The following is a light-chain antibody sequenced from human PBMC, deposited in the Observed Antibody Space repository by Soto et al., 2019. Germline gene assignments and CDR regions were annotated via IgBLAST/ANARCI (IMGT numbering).Light chain of an antibody. CDR2: DAS. J-gene: IGKJ5*01. CDR3: HSRA. Sequence: DIKMTQSPSTLSASVGDRVTITCRASESISKWLAWYQQKPGTAPKLLIYDASTLESGVPSRFSGSGSGTEFTLTISSLQPDDFATYYCHSRAFGQGTRLEIK. CDR1: ESISKW. V-gene: IGKV1-5*01.